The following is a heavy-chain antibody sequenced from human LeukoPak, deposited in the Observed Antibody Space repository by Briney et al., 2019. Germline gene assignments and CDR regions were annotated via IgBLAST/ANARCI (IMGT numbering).Heavy chain of an antibody. CDR3: ARDWYYSGYDYVGDRLAYCGGDCYSGGRSFDY. D-gene: IGHD2-21*02. V-gene: IGHV4-59*01. J-gene: IGHJ4*02. CDR2: IYYSGST. Sequence: SETLSLTCTVSGGSISSYYWSWIRQPPGKGLEWIGYIYYSGSTNYNPSLKSRVTISVDTSKNQSSLKLSSVTAEDTAVYYCARDWYYSGYDYVGDRLAYCGGDCYSGGRSFDYWGQGTLVTVSS. CDR1: GGSISSYY.